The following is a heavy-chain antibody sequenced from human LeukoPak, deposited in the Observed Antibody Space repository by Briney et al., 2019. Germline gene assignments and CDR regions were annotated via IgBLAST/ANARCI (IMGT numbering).Heavy chain of an antibody. Sequence: GGSLRLSCAASGFTFSSYAMSWVRQAPGKGREGVAAISGSGGSTYYADSVKGRFTISRDNSKNTVDLQMNSLRPDDTGVYFCARGGEHDYGETFFWKPMDVWGQGITVTV. CDR3: ARGGEHDYGETFFWKPMDV. CDR2: ISGSGGST. J-gene: IGHJ6*02. CDR1: GFTFSSYA. D-gene: IGHD4-17*01. V-gene: IGHV3-23*01.